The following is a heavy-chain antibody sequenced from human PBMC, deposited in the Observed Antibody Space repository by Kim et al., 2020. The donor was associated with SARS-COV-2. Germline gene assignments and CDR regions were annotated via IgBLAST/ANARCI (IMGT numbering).Heavy chain of an antibody. CDR1: GFPFSVYA. Sequence: GGSLRLSCVASGFPFSVYAMNWVRQAPGKGLEWISFINSVGDTIYYADSVRGRFTISRDGAKNSLYLQMNSLRDEDTAVYYCTRDPTPRHSGRYSRANYWGQGTLVTVSS. CDR2: INSVGDTI. D-gene: IGHD1-26*01. V-gene: IGHV3-48*02. J-gene: IGHJ4*02. CDR3: TRDPTPRHSGRYSRANY.